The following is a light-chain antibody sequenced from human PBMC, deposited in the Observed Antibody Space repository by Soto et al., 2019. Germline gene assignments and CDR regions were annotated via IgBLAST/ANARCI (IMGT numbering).Light chain of an antibody. J-gene: IGKJ3*01. CDR2: GAS. CDR3: QQYNNWPRT. V-gene: IGKV3-15*01. CDR1: QSVDIE. Sequence: EVVLTQSPSTLSVSAGERVTLSCGASQSVDIELAWYQQIPGQAPRLLSYGASTRPSGIPARFSGSGSGTEFTLTISSLQSEDFAVYYCQQYNNWPRTIGPGAKVDIK.